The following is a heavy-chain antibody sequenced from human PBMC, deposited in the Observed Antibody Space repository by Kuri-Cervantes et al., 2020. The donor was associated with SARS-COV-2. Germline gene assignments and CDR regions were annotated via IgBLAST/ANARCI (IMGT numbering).Heavy chain of an antibody. CDR1: GYTFTGYY. CDR2: INPNSGGT. J-gene: IGHJ4*02. D-gene: IGHD5-12*01. V-gene: IGHV1-2*06. CDR3: AREGEGSGYDRSGWPLGNYFDY. Sequence: ASVKVSCKASGYTFTGYYMHWVRQAPGQGLEWMGRINPNSGGTNYAQKFQGRVTMTRDTSISTAYMELSRLRSDDTAVYYCAREGEGSGYDRSGWPLGNYFDYWGQGTLVTVSS.